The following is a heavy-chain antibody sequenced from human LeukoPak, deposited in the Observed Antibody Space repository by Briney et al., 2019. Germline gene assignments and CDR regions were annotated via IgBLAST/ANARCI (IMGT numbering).Heavy chain of an antibody. D-gene: IGHD4/OR15-4a*01. CDR2: IWSDGSRQ. V-gene: IGHV3-33*01. J-gene: IGHJ5*02. CDR1: GVIFSSYA. Sequence: GGSLRLSCAASGVIFSSYAMHWVRQAPGTGLEWVAVIWSDGSRQYYVDSVKGRFTISRDNSKNTLYLRMNSLRAEDTAVYSCARGVAQNGNPNYFDPWGRGTLVTVS. CDR3: ARGVAQNGNPNYFDP.